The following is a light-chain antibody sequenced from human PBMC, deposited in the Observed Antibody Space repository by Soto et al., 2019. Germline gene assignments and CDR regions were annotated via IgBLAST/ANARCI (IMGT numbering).Light chain of an antibody. Sequence: DIQMTQSPSILSASVGDSVTITWRASQSVSRWLAWYQQKPGKAPKLLIYDASSLNSGVPSRFSGSQSGTEFTLTITSLLPDDFATYFCQQYSSYSLPTFGGGTKVDI. CDR2: DAS. J-gene: IGKJ4*01. CDR3: QQYSSYSLPT. CDR1: QSVSRW. V-gene: IGKV1-5*01.